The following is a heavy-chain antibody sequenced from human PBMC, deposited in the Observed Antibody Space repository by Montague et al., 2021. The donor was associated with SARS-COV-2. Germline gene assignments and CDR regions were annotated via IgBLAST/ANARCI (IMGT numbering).Heavy chain of an antibody. D-gene: IGHD3-22*01. V-gene: IGHV4-39*07. J-gene: IGHJ4*02. CDR3: ARGWFSPMMVLVSRGPFDY. Sequence: SETLSLTCTVSGGSISSSSYYWGWIRHPPGKGLEWIGSINYIGNTYSTPSLKIRVTISVDPSKNQFSLKLSSVTAADTAVYYCARGWFSPMMVLVSRGPFDYGGQGTLVTVSS. CDR2: INYIGNT. CDR1: GGSISSSSYY.